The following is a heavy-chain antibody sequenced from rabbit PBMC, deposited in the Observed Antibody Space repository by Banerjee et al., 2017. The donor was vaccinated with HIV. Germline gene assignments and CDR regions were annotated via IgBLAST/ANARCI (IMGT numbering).Heavy chain of an antibody. J-gene: IGHJ4*01. V-gene: IGHV1S43*01. D-gene: IGHD6-1*01. CDR1: GIDFSSYYY. Sequence: QQQLEESGGGLVKPGGTLTLTCKASGIDFSSYYYMCWVRQAPGKGLEWIACIYTTIDVIHYASWAKGRFTISKSTSLNTVTLQMTSLTAADTATYFCARGDYTGYGYNTLWGPGTLVTVS. CDR3: ARGDYTGYGYNTL. CDR2: IYTTIDVI.